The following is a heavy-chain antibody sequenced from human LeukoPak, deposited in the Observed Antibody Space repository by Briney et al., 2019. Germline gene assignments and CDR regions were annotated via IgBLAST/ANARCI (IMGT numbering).Heavy chain of an antibody. CDR1: GFTVSSNY. Sequence: GGSLRLSCAASGFTVSSNYMSWVRQALGKGLEWVSAISGSGGSTYYADSVKGRFTISRDNSKNTLYLQMNSLRAEDTAVYYCAKTGLNYYDSSGYPTDAFDIWGQGTMVTVSS. CDR2: ISGSGGST. J-gene: IGHJ3*02. D-gene: IGHD3-22*01. V-gene: IGHV3-23*01. CDR3: AKTGLNYYDSSGYPTDAFDI.